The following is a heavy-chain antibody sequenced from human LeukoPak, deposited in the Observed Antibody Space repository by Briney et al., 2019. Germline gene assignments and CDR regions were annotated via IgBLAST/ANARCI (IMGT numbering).Heavy chain of an antibody. D-gene: IGHD2-21*02. J-gene: IGHJ2*01. Sequence: GASVKVSCKASGYTFTGYYMHWVRQAPGQGLEWMGWINPNSGGTNYAQKFQGRVTMTRDTSISTAYMELSRLRSDDTAVYYCARVYCGGDCYLGWYFDLWGRGTLVTVSS. CDR2: INPNSGGT. CDR1: GYTFTGYY. CDR3: ARVYCGGDCYLGWYFDL. V-gene: IGHV1-2*02.